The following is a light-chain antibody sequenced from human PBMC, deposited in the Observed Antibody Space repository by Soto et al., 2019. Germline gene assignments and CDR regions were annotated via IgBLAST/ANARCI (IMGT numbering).Light chain of an antibody. J-gene: IGKJ1*01. CDR2: SAS. Sequence: TQSPATLSLSPGQRATLSCRASQSVSSKLAWYQQRPGQAPRLLIYSASTRATGIPARFSGSGSGTEFTLTISSLQSEDFAVYYCHQYNHWLTWTFGQGTKVEIK. CDR1: QSVSSK. CDR3: HQYNHWLTWT. V-gene: IGKV3-15*01.